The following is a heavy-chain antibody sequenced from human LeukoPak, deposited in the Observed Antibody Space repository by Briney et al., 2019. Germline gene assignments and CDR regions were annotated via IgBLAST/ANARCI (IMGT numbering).Heavy chain of an antibody. V-gene: IGHV3-64*02. CDR1: GFTLSSYL. CDR2: ISGDGGST. Sequence: GDSLRLSCAASGFTLSSYLMHWVRQAPGKGLECVSAISGDGGSTDYADSVKGRFTISGDNPKNTLYLQMGSLRAEDMAVYYCARDTGIRGMDVWGQGTTVTVSS. CDR3: ARDTGIRGMDV. J-gene: IGHJ6*02. D-gene: IGHD5-18*01.